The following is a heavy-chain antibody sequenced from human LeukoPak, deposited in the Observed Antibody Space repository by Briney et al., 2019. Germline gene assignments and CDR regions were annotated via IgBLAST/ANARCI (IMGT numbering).Heavy chain of an antibody. D-gene: IGHD2-21*01. V-gene: IGHV1-2*02. CDR1: GYTFTDYY. CDR2: LYPNSGGT. Sequence: GASVKVSCRASGYTFTDYYMHWLRQAPGQGLEWMGWLYPNSGGTSYAQKFQGRVTMIRDTSISTAYMELGSLKSDDTAVYYCARVAYCGGHCYYYFDYWGQGTLVTVSS. J-gene: IGHJ4*02. CDR3: ARVAYCGGHCYYYFDY.